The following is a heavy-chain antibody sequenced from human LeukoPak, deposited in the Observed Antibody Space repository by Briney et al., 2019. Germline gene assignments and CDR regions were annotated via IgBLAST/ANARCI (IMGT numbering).Heavy chain of an antibody. CDR3: ARDPRITIFGVVHDAFDI. CDR1: GYTFTSYG. V-gene: IGHV1-18*01. Sequence: ASVKVSCKASGYTFTSYGISWVRQAPGQGLEWMGWISVYNGNTNYAQKLQGRVTMTTDTSTSTAYMELRSLRSDDTAVYYCARDPRITIFGVVHDAFDIWGQGTMVTVSS. CDR2: ISVYNGNT. J-gene: IGHJ3*02. D-gene: IGHD3-3*01.